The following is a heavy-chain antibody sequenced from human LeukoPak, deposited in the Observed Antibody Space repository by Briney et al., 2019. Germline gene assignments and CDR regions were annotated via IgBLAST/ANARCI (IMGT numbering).Heavy chain of an antibody. V-gene: IGHV5-51*01. D-gene: IGHD3-22*01. CDR2: IYPCDSDT. CDR1: GYSFTSYW. CDR3: ARLLAYYYDSSGYYYAGYFQH. J-gene: IGHJ1*01. Sequence: GESLKISCKGSGYSFTSYWIGWVRQMPGKGLEWMGIIYPCDSDTRYSPSFQGQVTISADKSISTAYLQWSSLKASDTAMYYCARLLAYYYDSSGYYYAGYFQHWGQGTLVTVSS.